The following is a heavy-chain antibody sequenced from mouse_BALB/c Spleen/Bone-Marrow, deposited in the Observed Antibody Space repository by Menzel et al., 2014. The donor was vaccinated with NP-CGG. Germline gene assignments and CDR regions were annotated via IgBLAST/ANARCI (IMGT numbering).Heavy chain of an antibody. D-gene: IGHD1-1*01. Sequence: EVQLQQSGPELVKPGASVKMSCKASGYTFTRYVIHWVRQKPGQGLDWIGYINPYYEGSKYNEKFKGEATLTSDKSSHTAYMELSSLTSDDSAVYYCARERDYGDYFDYWGQGTTLTVSS. CDR1: GYTFTRYV. CDR2: INPYYEGS. V-gene: IGHV1-14*01. CDR3: ARERDYGDYFDY. J-gene: IGHJ2*01.